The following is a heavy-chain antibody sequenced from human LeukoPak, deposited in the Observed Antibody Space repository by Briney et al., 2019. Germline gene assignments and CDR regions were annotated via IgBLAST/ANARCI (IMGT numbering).Heavy chain of an antibody. Sequence: PGGSRRLSCAASGFSFDDYCLTWVRQAPGKGLEWVSGINWNGDSTDYADSVKGRFTISRDNAKNSLYLQMNSLRAQDTALYYCARDLRVVITGSFDSWGQGTLVTVSS. D-gene: IGHD3-22*01. CDR1: GFSFDDYC. CDR3: ARDLRVVITGSFDS. V-gene: IGHV3-20*04. J-gene: IGHJ4*02. CDR2: INWNGDST.